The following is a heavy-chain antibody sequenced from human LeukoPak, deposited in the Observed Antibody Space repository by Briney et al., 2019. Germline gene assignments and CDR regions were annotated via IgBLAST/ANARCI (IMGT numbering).Heavy chain of an antibody. Sequence: SSETLPLTCTVSGGSISSGGYYWSWIRQHPGKGLEWIGYIYYSGSTYYNPSLKSRVTISVDTSKNQFSLKLSSVTAADTAVYYCARDVVTTGALDYWGQGTLVTVSS. CDR2: IYYSGST. V-gene: IGHV4-31*03. CDR3: ARDVVTTGALDY. CDR1: GGSISSGGYY. D-gene: IGHD2-21*02. J-gene: IGHJ4*02.